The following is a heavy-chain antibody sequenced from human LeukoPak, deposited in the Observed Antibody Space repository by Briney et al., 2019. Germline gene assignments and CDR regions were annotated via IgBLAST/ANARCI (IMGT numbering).Heavy chain of an antibody. CDR2: IYYSGST. Sequence: SETLSLTCTVSGGSISSYYWSWIRQPAGKGLEWIGSIYYSGSTYYNPSLKSRVTISVDTSKNQFSLKLSSVTAADTAVYYCARDGNDSSGYYYNRWFDPWGQGTLVTVSS. J-gene: IGHJ5*02. D-gene: IGHD3-22*01. V-gene: IGHV4-59*12. CDR1: GGSISSYY. CDR3: ARDGNDSSGYYYNRWFDP.